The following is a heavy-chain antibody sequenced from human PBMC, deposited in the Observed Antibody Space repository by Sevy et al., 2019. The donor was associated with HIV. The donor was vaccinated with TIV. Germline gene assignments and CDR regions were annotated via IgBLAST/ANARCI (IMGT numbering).Heavy chain of an antibody. V-gene: IGHV4-30-2*01. D-gene: IGHD1-1*01. CDR3: ARDALTTGWFDP. CDR2: IYHSGST. Sequence: SETLSLTCAVPGGSISSDNYSWSWMRQPLGKGLEWIGYIYHSGSTHYNLSLKSQVTIPVDRSKNQFSLKLSSVTAADTAVYYCARDALTTGWFDPWGQGTLVTVSS. J-gene: IGHJ5*02. CDR1: GGSISSDNYS.